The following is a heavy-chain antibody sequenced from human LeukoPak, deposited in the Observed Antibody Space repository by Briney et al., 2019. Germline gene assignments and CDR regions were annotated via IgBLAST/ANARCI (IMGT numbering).Heavy chain of an antibody. D-gene: IGHD2-8*02. Sequence: HTGGSLRLSCVASGFTFSNHAMTWVRQAPGKGLEWVSAISADAVDTFYAPSVKGRFTISRDNSKNTLYLQINSLRAEDTAIHYCAKDVWWSVSWGQGTLVTVSS. CDR1: GFTFSNHA. CDR2: ISADAVDT. CDR3: AKDVWWSVS. V-gene: IGHV3-23*01. J-gene: IGHJ5*02.